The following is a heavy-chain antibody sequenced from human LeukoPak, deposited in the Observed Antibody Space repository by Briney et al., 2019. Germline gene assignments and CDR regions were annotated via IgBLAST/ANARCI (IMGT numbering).Heavy chain of an antibody. J-gene: IGHJ4*02. CDR3: ARGLTTVTTVRYFDY. V-gene: IGHV4-34*01. CDR1: GGSFSGYY. D-gene: IGHD4-17*01. Sequence: SETLSLTCAVYGGSFSGYYWSWIRQPPGKGLEWIGEINHSGSTNYNPSLKSRVTISVDTSKNQFSLKLSSVTAADTAVYYWARGLTTVTTVRYFDYWGQGTLVTVSS. CDR2: INHSGST.